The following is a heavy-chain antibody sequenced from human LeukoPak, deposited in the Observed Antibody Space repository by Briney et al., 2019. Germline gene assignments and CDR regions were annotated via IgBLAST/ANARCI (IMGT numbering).Heavy chain of an antibody. Sequence: GGSLRLSCAASGFTFSSYAMSSVRQAPGKGLEWVSAISGSGGSTYYADSVKGRFTISRDNSKNTLYLQMNSLRAEDTAVYYCAKAVEMATYYFDYWGQGTLVTVSS. V-gene: IGHV3-23*01. CDR3: AKAVEMATYYFDY. J-gene: IGHJ4*02. D-gene: IGHD5-12*01. CDR2: ISGSGGST. CDR1: GFTFSSYA.